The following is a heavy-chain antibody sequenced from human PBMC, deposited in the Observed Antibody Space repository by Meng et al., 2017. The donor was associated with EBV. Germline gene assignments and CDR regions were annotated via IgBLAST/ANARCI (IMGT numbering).Heavy chain of an antibody. CDR3: ARDPDSSGWYYFDY. CDR1: GFTFSSYA. CDR2: ISYDGSNK. V-gene: IGHV3-30-3*01. Sequence: VQLGGVGGGVGQPGRSLRLSCAASGFTFSSYAMHWVRQAPGKGLEWVAVISYDGSNKYYADSVKGRFTISRDNSKNTLYLQMNSLRAEDTAVYYCARDPDSSGWYYFDYWGQGTLVTVSS. J-gene: IGHJ4*02. D-gene: IGHD6-19*01.